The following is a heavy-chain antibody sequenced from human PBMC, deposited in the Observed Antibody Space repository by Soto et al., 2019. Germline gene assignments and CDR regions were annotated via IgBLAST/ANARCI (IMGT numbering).Heavy chain of an antibody. CDR2: IYYSGST. D-gene: IGHD3-22*01. J-gene: IGHJ6*02. Sequence: SETLSLTCTVSGGSISRYYWSWIRQPPGKGLEWIGYIYYSGSTNYNPSLKSRVTISVDTSKNQFSLKLSSVTAADTAVYYCARDLYSYDSSGYMDVWGQGTTVTVSS. V-gene: IGHV4-59*01. CDR1: GGSISRYY. CDR3: ARDLYSYDSSGYMDV.